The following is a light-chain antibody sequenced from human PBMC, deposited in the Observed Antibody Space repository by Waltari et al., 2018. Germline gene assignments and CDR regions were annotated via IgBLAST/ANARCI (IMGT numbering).Light chain of an antibody. J-gene: IGLJ1*01. CDR3: SSYTSSSAYV. Sequence: QSAMTQPASVSGPPGQSITISSTGTSSDVGGYNYFSWNQQHPGKAPKLMVYYVSNRPSGVSNRFSGSKSGNTASLTISGLQAEDEADYYCSSYTSSSAYVFGTGTKVTVL. CDR2: YVS. CDR1: SSDVGGYNY. V-gene: IGLV2-14*03.